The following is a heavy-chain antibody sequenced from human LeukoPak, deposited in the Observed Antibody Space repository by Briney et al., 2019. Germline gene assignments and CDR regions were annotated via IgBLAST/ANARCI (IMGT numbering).Heavy chain of an antibody. Sequence: ASVKVSCKASGYTFTSYYMHWVRQAPGQGLEWMGIINPSGGRTSYAQKFQGRVTMTRDTSTSTVYMELRSLRSEDTAVYYCARDATLYDSSAYYYLWWGQGTLVTVSS. CDR1: GYTFTSYY. D-gene: IGHD3-22*01. J-gene: IGHJ4*02. CDR2: INPSGGRT. V-gene: IGHV1-46*01. CDR3: ARDATLYDSSAYYYLW.